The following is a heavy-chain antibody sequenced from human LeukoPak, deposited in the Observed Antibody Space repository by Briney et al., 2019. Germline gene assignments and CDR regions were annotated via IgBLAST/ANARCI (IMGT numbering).Heavy chain of an antibody. CDR3: ARSGYCSSTSCYANGYYYYGMDV. CDR1: GGTFSSYA. Sequence: ASVKVSCKASGGTFSSYAISWVRQAPGQRLEWMGGIIPIFGTANYAQKFQGRVTITADKSTSTAYMELSSLRSEDTAVYYCARSGYCSSTSCYANGYYYYGMDVWGKGTTVTVSS. V-gene: IGHV1-69*06. J-gene: IGHJ6*04. CDR2: IIPIFGTA. D-gene: IGHD2-2*03.